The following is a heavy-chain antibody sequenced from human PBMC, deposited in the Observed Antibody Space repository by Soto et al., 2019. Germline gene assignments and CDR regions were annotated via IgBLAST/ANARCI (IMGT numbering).Heavy chain of an antibody. Sequence: SPTLSLPCAISGDSVSSNSAAWNWIRQSPSRGLEWLGRTYYRSKWYNDYAVSVKSRITINPDTSKNQFSLQLNSVTPEDTAVYYCARASVRYCSGGSCLSHWGQGTLVTVSS. CDR3: ARASVRYCSGGSCLSH. CDR2: TYYRSKWYN. V-gene: IGHV6-1*01. CDR1: GDSVSSNSAA. D-gene: IGHD2-15*01. J-gene: IGHJ4*02.